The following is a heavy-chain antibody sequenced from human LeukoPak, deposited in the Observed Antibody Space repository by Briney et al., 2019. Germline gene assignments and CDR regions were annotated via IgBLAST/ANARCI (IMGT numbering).Heavy chain of an antibody. Sequence: ASVKVSCKASGGTFSSYAISWVRQAPGQGLEWMGGIIPIFGTANYAQKFQGRVTITTDESTSTAYMGLSSLRSEDTAVYYCASGRYSSSSGPNFDYWGQGTLVTVSS. V-gene: IGHV1-69*05. J-gene: IGHJ4*02. CDR2: IIPIFGTA. CDR1: GGTFSSYA. CDR3: ASGRYSSSSGPNFDY. D-gene: IGHD6-6*01.